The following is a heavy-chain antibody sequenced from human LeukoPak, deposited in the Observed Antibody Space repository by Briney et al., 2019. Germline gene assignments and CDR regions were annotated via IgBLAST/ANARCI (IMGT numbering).Heavy chain of an antibody. V-gene: IGHV1-8*01. CDR3: ARRIAAAGTLDYYYYMDV. J-gene: IGHJ6*03. CDR2: MNPNSGNT. CDR1: GYTFTSYD. D-gene: IGHD6-13*01. Sequence: ASVNVSCKASGYTFTSYDIDWVRQATGQGLEWMGWMNPNSGNTGYAQKFQGRVTMTRNSSISTAYMELSSLRSEDTAVYYCARRIAAAGTLDYYYYMDVGGKGPTVTVSS.